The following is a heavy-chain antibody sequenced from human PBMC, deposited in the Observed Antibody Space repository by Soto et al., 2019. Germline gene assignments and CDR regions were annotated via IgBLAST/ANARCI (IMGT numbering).Heavy chain of an antibody. CDR2: TYYRSNWYY. CDR1: GDTVSSDSAA. Sequence: QVQLQQSGPGLVKPSQTLSLTCAISGDTVSSDSAAWNWIRQSPSRGLEWLGRTYYRSNWYYDYAPSVKSRLSINADTSKNHFSLQLNSVTPDDTAVYYCAKVSCLPRNCSNFFDPWGQGTLVTVSS. J-gene: IGHJ5*02. CDR3: AKVSCLPRNCSNFFDP. D-gene: IGHD2-21*01. V-gene: IGHV6-1*01.